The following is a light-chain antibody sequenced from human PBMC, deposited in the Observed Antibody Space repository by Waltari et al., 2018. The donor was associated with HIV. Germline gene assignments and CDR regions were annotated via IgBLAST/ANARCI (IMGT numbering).Light chain of an antibody. CDR3: TSFTSSSAWL. CDR1: SSDIGGYDY. Sequence: QSALTQPASVSGSLGQSITFSCTGTSSDIGGYDYVSWYQQHPGKAPKIIIFDVTNRPSGVSDRFSGSKSGNTASLTISGLQAEDEADYYCTSFTSSSAWLFGGGTKL. CDR2: DVT. V-gene: IGLV2-14*03. J-gene: IGLJ3*02.